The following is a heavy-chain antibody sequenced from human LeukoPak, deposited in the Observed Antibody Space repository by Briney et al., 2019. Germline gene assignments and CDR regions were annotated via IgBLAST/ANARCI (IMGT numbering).Heavy chain of an antibody. CDR2: ISSSSSYI. D-gene: IGHD3-3*01. CDR3: ARDLAYYDFWSGYILDY. V-gene: IGHV3-21*01. CDR1: GFTFSSYS. J-gene: IGHJ4*02. Sequence: GGSLRLSCAASGFTFSSYSMNWVRQAPRKGLEWVSSISSSSSYIYYADSVKGRFTISRDNAKNSLYLQMNSLRAEDTAVYYCARDLAYYDFWSGYILDYWGQGTLVTVSS.